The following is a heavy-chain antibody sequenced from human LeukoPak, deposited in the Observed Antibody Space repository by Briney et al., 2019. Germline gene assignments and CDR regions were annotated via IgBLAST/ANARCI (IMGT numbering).Heavy chain of an antibody. J-gene: IGHJ4*02. D-gene: IGHD3-22*01. CDR2: IYYSGST. CDR3: AREGYYYDSSGYPSG. CDR1: GGSISSYY. Sequence: SETLSLTCTVSGGSISSYYWSWIRQPPGKGLEWIGYIYYSGSTYYNPSLRSRVTISVDTSKNQFSLKLSSVTAADTAVYYCAREGYYYDSSGYPSGWGQGTLVTVSS. V-gene: IGHV4-59*12.